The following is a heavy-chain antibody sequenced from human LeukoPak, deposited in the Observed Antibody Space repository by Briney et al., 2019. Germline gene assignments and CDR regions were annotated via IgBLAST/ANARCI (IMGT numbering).Heavy chain of an antibody. D-gene: IGHD2/OR15-2a*01. V-gene: IGHV3-74*01. J-gene: IGHJ3*02. CDR2: INPDDKSA. Sequence: GGSLRLSCEASGYTFSNYWLHWLRQAPGQGLVWVSRINPDDKSASYADSVKGRFTIARDAAGKTLYLQMNSLRAEDTAVYYCLTIVETTFDAFDIWGQGTMVTVSS. CDR3: LTIVETTFDAFDI. CDR1: GYTFSNYW.